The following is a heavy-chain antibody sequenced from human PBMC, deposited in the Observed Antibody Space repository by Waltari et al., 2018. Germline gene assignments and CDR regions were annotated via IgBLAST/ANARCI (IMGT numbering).Heavy chain of an antibody. J-gene: IGHJ3*02. CDR3: ARIVGHLRLRGAFDI. D-gene: IGHD2-15*01. CDR1: GGSISRHY. Sequence: QVQLQESGPGLVKPSETLSLTCTVSGGSISRHYWIWIRQPPGKGLEWIGYIYYSGSTNYNPSLKSRVTISVDTSKNQFSLKLSSVTAADTAVYYCARIVGHLRLRGAFDIWGQGTMVTVSS. CDR2: IYYSGST. V-gene: IGHV4-59*11.